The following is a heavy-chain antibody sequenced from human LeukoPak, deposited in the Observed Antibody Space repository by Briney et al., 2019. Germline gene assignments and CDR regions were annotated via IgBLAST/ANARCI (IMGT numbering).Heavy chain of an antibody. CDR3: ARAQGPDYDILTGYSYYSYRMDV. CDR1: GGSISSYY. J-gene: IGHJ6*02. CDR2: IYYSGST. Sequence: PSETLSLTCTVSGGSISSYYWIWLRQRPGKGLEWFGYIYYSGSTNYNPSLKSRVTISVDTSKNQFSLKASSVPAADTGVFLCARAQGPDYDILTGYSYYSYRMDVWGQGTTVTVSS. V-gene: IGHV4-59*12. D-gene: IGHD3-9*01.